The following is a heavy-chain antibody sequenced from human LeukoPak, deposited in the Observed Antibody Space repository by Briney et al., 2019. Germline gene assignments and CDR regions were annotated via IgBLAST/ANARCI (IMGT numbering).Heavy chain of an antibody. D-gene: IGHD3-22*01. J-gene: IGHJ4*02. CDR3: ARRGYYYDSSGYSPFDY. CDR1: GGSISSSSYY. CDR2: IYYSGST. Sequence: PSETLSLTCTVSGGSISSSSYYWGCIRQPPGKGLEWIGSIYYSGSTYYNPSLKSRVTISVDTSKNQFSLKLSSVTAADTAVYYCARRGYYYDSSGYSPFDYWGRGTLVTVSS. V-gene: IGHV4-39*01.